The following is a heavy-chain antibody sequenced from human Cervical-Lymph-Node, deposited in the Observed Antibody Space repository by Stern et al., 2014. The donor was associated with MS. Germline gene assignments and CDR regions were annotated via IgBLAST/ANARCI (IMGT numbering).Heavy chain of an antibody. CDR1: GGSMSSKY. CDR2: IYSDGST. D-gene: IGHD1-26*01. J-gene: IGHJ5*01. Sequence: QVQLQESGPGLVKPSETVSLTCTVSGGSMSSKYWNWIRQPPGKGLEWIWNIYSDGSTNYNPSLKSRVVISLDKSTNQFSLSLTSVTAADTAVYYCARVTGRGTRQNWFDSWGQGTLVTVSS. V-gene: IGHV4-59*01. CDR3: ARVTGRGTRQNWFDS.